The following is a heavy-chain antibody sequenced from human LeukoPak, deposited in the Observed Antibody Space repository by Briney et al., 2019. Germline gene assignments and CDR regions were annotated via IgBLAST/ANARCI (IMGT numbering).Heavy chain of an antibody. CDR3: ARSNGYSYVDY. Sequence: ASVKVSCKASGGTFSRCAISWVRQAPGQGLEWMGWINPNSGGTKYAQRFQGRVTMTRDTSITTVYMDLSRLRSDDTAVYYCARSNGYSYVDYWGQGTLVTVSS. CDR2: INPNSGGT. CDR1: GGTFSRCA. J-gene: IGHJ4*02. V-gene: IGHV1-2*02. D-gene: IGHD5-18*01.